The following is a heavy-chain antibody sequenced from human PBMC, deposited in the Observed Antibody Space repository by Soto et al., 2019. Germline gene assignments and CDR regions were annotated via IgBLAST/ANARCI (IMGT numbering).Heavy chain of an antibody. CDR1: GGSFSSYT. CDR3: ARRRYCGADCYKNYYVGMDV. D-gene: IGHD2-21*01. Sequence: QAQLVQSGAEVKKPGSSVRLSCSTSGGSFSSYTLNWVRQAPGQGLEWLGRIIPVLTITDYAQKIPGRLTITAGQSSITAYMELTSLRSDDPAVYYCARRRYCGADCYKNYYVGMDVWGQGTTVTVSS. CDR2: IIPVLTIT. V-gene: IGHV1-69*02. J-gene: IGHJ6*02.